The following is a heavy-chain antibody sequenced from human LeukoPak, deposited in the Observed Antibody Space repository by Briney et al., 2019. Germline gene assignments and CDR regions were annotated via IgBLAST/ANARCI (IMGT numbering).Heavy chain of an antibody. Sequence: GGSLRLSCAASGFIFSRYSMNWVRQAPGKGLEWVSSISSSSSYIYYADSVKGRFTISRDNARNSLYLQMNSLRAEDTAVYYCAGGLVRWWLVGGVDYWGQGTLVAVSS. D-gene: IGHD6-19*01. CDR2: ISSSSSYI. CDR1: GFIFSRYS. J-gene: IGHJ4*02. V-gene: IGHV3-21*01. CDR3: AGGLVRWWLVGGVDY.